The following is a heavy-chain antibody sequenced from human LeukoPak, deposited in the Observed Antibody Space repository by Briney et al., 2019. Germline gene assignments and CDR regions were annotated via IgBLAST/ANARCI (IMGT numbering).Heavy chain of an antibody. Sequence: SETLSLTCTVSGGSISSYYWSWIRQPPGKGLEWIGYIYYSGSTNYNPSLKSRVTISVDTSKNQFSLKLSSVTAADTAVYYCAGSYGDYEVYFDYWGQGTLVTVSS. CDR2: IYYSGST. J-gene: IGHJ4*02. CDR1: GGSISSYY. V-gene: IGHV4-59*12. D-gene: IGHD4-17*01. CDR3: AGSYGDYEVYFDY.